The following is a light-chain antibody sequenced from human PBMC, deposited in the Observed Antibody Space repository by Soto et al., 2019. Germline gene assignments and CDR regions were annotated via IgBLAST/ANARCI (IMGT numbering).Light chain of an antibody. Sequence: SALAQHPSASGSPGQSSTISCPVPSSDIGGYNYVCWFQHHPARAPKLLIHEVNKRPSGVPDRFSFSKTVKTASLPASWLQAEDEADYYCTLYGGSTLFVCGTGSKVTVL. V-gene: IGLV2-8*01. CDR2: EVN. CDR3: TLYGGSTLFV. J-gene: IGLJ1*01. CDR1: SSDIGGYNY.